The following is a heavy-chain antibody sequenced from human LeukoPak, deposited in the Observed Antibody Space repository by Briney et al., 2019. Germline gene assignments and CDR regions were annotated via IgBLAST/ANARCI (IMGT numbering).Heavy chain of an antibody. CDR3: ARSGLGIAAFDY. CDR1: GGSIRSSYYY. J-gene: IGHJ4*02. CDR2: IYDSGST. D-gene: IGHD7-27*01. Sequence: PSETLSLTCTVSGGSIRSSYYYWGWIRQPPGKGLEWIGSIYDSGSTYYNPSLKSRVTISVDTSKNQFSLKLNSVTAADTAVYYCARSGLGIAAFDYWGQGTLVTVSS. V-gene: IGHV4-39*01.